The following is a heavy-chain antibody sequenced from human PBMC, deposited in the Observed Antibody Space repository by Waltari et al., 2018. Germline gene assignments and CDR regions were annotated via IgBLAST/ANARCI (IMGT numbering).Heavy chain of an antibody. J-gene: IGHJ3*01. Sequence: QLQLQESGPGLGKPSETLSLTCIVSGGSITSNRHYWAWIRQPPGQGLEWIGTMSYNGATYSSPSLQSRVTVSRDTSKNHLSLKLGSVTAADTAVYYCATYIGASIGTAAFDVWGQGTMVTVSS. D-gene: IGHD5-12*01. V-gene: IGHV4-39*02. CDR2: MSYNGAT. CDR1: GGSITSNRHY. CDR3: ATYIGASIGTAAFDV.